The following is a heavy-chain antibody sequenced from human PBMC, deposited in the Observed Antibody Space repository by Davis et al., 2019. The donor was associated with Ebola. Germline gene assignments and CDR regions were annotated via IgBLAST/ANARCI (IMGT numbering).Heavy chain of an antibody. V-gene: IGHV3-23*01. CDR2: ISGSGGST. J-gene: IGHJ6*04. D-gene: IGHD1-26*01. CDR1: VITFSSYA. Sequence: GGSLRLSCTDSVITFSSYAMTWVRQAPGKGLEWVSAISGSGGSTYYADSVKGRFTIARDNSKNTLYLQMNSLRAEDTAVYYCAKDEWDPTGYYGMDVWGKGTTVTVSS. CDR3: AKDEWDPTGYYGMDV.